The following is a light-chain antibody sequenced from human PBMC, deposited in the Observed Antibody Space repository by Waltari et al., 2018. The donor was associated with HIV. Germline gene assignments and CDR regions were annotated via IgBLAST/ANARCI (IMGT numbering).Light chain of an antibody. J-gene: IGLJ3*02. Sequence: QSALTQPASVSGPPGQSLTISCPGTSSDVGGYHYVSWYQQHPGKAPKLMIYEVSNRPSGVSNRFSGSKSGNTASLTISGLQAEDEADYYCSSYTSSSTRVFGGGTNLTVL. V-gene: IGLV2-14*01. CDR2: EVS. CDR1: SSDVGGYHY. CDR3: SSYTSSSTRV.